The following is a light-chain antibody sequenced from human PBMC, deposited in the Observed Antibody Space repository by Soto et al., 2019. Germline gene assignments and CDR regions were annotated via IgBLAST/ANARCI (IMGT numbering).Light chain of an antibody. CDR2: KAS. V-gene: IGKV1-5*03. Sequence: DIQMTQSPSTLSASVGDRVTITCRASQTISSWLAWYQHKPGKPPKLLIYKASSLGSGVPSRFSGSGSGTEFTLTISSLQADDFATYYCQQYKSPAWTFGQGTKVEIK. CDR1: QTISSW. J-gene: IGKJ1*01. CDR3: QQYKSPAWT.